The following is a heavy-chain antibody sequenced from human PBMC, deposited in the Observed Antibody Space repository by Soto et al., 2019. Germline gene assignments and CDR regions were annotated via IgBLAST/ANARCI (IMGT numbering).Heavy chain of an antibody. J-gene: IGHJ6*02. CDR2: ISAYNGNT. CDR1: GYTFTSYG. Sequence: ASVKVSCKASGYTFTSYGISWVRQAPGQGLEWMGWISAYNGNTNYAQTLQGRVTMTTDTSTSTAYMELRSLRSDDTAVYYCAREGLGYCSSTSCYTGESLYYYYYGMDVWGQGTTVTVSS. V-gene: IGHV1-18*04. CDR3: AREGLGYCSSTSCYTGESLYYYYYGMDV. D-gene: IGHD2-2*02.